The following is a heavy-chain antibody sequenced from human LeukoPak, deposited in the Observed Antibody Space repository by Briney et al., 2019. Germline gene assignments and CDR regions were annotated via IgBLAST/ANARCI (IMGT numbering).Heavy chain of an antibody. D-gene: IGHD2-21*02. CDR1: GGSISSSNW. CDR3: ARDLSSGGDPLAFDI. V-gene: IGHV4-4*02. CDR2: IYHSGST. Sequence: PSGTLSLTCAVPGGSISSSNWWSWVRQPPGKGLEWIGEIYHSGSTNYNPSLKSRVTISVDKSKNQFSLKLSSVTAADTAVYYCARDLSSGGDPLAFDIWGQGTMVTVSS. J-gene: IGHJ3*02.